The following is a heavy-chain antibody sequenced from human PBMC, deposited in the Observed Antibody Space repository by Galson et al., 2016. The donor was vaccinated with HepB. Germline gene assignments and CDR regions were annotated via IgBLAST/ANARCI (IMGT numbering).Heavy chain of an antibody. CDR1: GFIFSDYH. J-gene: IGHJ4*02. CDR2: ISSSSSYT. Sequence: SLRLSCAASGFIFSDYHMSWIRQAPGKGLEWISYISSSSSYTDYVDSVKGRFTISRDNAKNILYLQMNSLRAEDTAVYYCASRTPPDYWGQGTLVSVSS. CDR3: ASRTPPDY. D-gene: IGHD1-14*01. V-gene: IGHV3-11*06.